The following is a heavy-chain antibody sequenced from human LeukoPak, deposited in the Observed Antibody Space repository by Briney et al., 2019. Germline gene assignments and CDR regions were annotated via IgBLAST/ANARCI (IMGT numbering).Heavy chain of an antibody. V-gene: IGHV3-7*01. Sequence: GGSLRLSCVVPGFTFSHYWMNWVRQAPGKGLEWVANIKQDGSEEYYVDSVKGRFTISRDNAKNSLYLQMNSLRVEDTAVYYCARGGGIWGQGTMVTVSS. D-gene: IGHD2-15*01. CDR1: GFTFSHYW. CDR2: IKQDGSEE. J-gene: IGHJ3*02. CDR3: ARGGGI.